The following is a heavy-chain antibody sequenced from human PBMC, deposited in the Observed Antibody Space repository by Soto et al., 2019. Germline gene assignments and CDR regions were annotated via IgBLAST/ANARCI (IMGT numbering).Heavy chain of an antibody. D-gene: IGHD6-19*01. Sequence: GASVKVSCKASGYTFTSYGISWVRQAPGQGLEWMGWISAYNGNTNYAQKLQGRVTMTTDTSTSTAYMELRSLRSDDTAVYYCARDVRRDSSGWKYYFDYWGQGTLVTVSS. CDR3: ARDVRRDSSGWKYYFDY. CDR1: GYTFTSYG. V-gene: IGHV1-18*01. CDR2: ISAYNGNT. J-gene: IGHJ4*02.